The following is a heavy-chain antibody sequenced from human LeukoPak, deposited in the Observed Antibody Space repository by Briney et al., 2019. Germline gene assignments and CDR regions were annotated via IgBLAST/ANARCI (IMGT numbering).Heavy chain of an antibody. D-gene: IGHD2-2*01. J-gene: IGHJ4*02. CDR1: GYTFTSYG. Sequence: ASVKVSCKASGYTFTSYGISWVRQAPGQGLEWMGWISAYNGNTNYAQKLQGRVTMTTDTSTSTAYMELRSLRSDDTAVYYCARISICHFSYCSSTSLIDWDYWGQGTLVTVSS. V-gene: IGHV1-18*01. CDR2: ISAYNGNT. CDR3: ARISICHFSYCSSTSLIDWDY.